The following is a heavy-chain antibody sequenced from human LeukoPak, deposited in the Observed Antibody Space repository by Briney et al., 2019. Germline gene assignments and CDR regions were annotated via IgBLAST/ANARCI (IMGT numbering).Heavy chain of an antibody. V-gene: IGHV3-23*01. CDR1: GFTFSSYA. J-gene: IGHJ4*02. Sequence: GGSLRLSCAASGFTFSSYAMSWVRQAPGKGLEWVSAISGSGGSTYYADSVKGRFTIFRDNSKNTLYLQMNSLRAEDTAVYYCAKWDGDYGYYPHFDYWGQGTLVTVSS. CDR3: AKWDGDYGYYPHFDY. D-gene: IGHD4-17*01. CDR2: ISGSGGST.